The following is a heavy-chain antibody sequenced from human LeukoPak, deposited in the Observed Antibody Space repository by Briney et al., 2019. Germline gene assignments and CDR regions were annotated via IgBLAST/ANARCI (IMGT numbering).Heavy chain of an antibody. J-gene: IGHJ6*02. V-gene: IGHV1-18*01. D-gene: IGHD6-13*01. CDR2: ISAYNGNT. CDR1: GYTFTSYG. CDR3: ARAAAAGTSYYYGMDV. Sequence: ASVKVSCKASGYTFTSYGISWVRQAPGQGLEWMGWISAYNGNTNYAQKLQGRVTMTTDTSTSTAYMELRSLRSDDTAVYYCARAAAAGTSYYYGMDVWGQGTTVTVSS.